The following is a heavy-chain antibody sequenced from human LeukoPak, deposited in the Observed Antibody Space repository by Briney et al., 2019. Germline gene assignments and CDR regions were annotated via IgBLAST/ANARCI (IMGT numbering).Heavy chain of an antibody. J-gene: IGHJ4*02. CDR2: IKQDGSEK. D-gene: IGHD1-7*01. Sequence: GGSLRLSCVASGFTFSNYWMSWVRQAPGKGLEWVANIKQDGSEKYYVDSVKGRFTISRDNAKKSLYLQMNSLRAEDTAMYYCARHMNGNYGLHWGQGTLVTVSS. CDR3: ARHMNGNYGLH. CDR1: GFTFSNYW. V-gene: IGHV3-7*03.